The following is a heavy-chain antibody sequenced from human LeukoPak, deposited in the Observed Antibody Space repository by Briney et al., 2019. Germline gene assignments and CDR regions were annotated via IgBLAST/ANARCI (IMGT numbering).Heavy chain of an antibody. Sequence: PGGSLRLSCAASGFTFSRYWMNWVRQAPGKGLEWVANINQNGGEKYYVDSVKGRFTISRDNGKNSLYLQMNSLRAEDTAVYYCARYRHLGYWGQGTLVTVSS. V-gene: IGHV3-7*01. J-gene: IGHJ4*02. CDR1: GFTFSRYW. CDR3: ARYRHLGY. CDR2: INQNGGEK.